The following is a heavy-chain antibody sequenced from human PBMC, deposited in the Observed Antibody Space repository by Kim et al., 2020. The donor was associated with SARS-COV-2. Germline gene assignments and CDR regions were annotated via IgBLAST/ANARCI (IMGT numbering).Heavy chain of an antibody. Sequence: GGSLRLSCAASGFTFSSYGMHWVRQAPGKGLEWVAVIWYDGSNKYYADSVKGRFTISRDNSKNTLYLQMNSLRAEDTAVYYCARSSNYGSGTCGYWGQGTLVTVSS. CDR1: GFTFSSYG. D-gene: IGHD3-10*01. CDR3: ARSSNYGSGTCGY. J-gene: IGHJ4*02. V-gene: IGHV3-33*01. CDR2: IWYDGSNK.